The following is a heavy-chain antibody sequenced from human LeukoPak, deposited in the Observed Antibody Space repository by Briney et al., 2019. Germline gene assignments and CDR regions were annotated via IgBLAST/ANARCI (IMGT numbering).Heavy chain of an antibody. J-gene: IGHJ6*03. CDR3: ARDHYDSCGYYAKYYYYYYMDV. CDR1: GYTFTGYY. D-gene: IGHD3-22*01. Sequence: ASVKVSCKASGYTFTGYYMHWVRQAPGQGLEWMGWINPNSGGTNYAQKFQGRVTMTRDTSISTAYMELSRLRSDDTAVYYCARDHYDSCGYYAKYYYYYYMDVWGKGTTVTVSS. V-gene: IGHV1-2*02. CDR2: INPNSGGT.